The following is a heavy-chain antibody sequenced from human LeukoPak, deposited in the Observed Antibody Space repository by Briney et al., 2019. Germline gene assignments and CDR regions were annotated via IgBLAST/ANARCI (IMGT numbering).Heavy chain of an antibody. CDR3: ATAPLGHTVTTLGLFDY. CDR1: GFTFSSYA. J-gene: IGHJ4*02. D-gene: IGHD4-11*01. Sequence: GGSLRLSCAASGFTFSSYAMHWVRQAPGKGLEWVAVISYDGSNKYYADSVKGRFTISRDNSKNTLYLQMNSLRAEDTAVYYCATAPLGHTVTTLGLFDYWGQGTLVTVSS. CDR2: ISYDGSNK. V-gene: IGHV3-30-3*01.